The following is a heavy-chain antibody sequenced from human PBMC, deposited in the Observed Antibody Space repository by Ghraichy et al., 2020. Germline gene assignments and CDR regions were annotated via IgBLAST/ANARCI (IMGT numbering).Heavy chain of an antibody. Sequence: GGSLRLSCAASGFTFSSYAMSWVRQAPGKGLEWVSAISGSGGSTYYADSVKGRFTISRDNSKNTLYLQMNSLRAEDTAVYYCAKDGESGQWLVQDFYYYYMDVWGKGTTVTVSS. D-gene: IGHD6-19*01. CDR2: ISGSGGST. CDR3: AKDGESGQWLVQDFYYYYMDV. V-gene: IGHV3-23*01. J-gene: IGHJ6*03. CDR1: GFTFSSYA.